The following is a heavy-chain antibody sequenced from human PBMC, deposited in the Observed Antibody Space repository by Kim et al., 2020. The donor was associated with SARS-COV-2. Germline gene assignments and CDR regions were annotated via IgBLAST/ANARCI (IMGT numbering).Heavy chain of an antibody. V-gene: IGHV4-34*01. J-gene: IGHJ3*02. CDR3: ARGSRKGLLRFLEWSIGAFDI. CDR1: GGSFSGYY. CDR2: INHSGNT. Sequence: SETLSLTCAVYGGSFSGYYWSWIRQPPGKGLEWIGEINHSGNTNYNPSLKSRVTISVDTSKNQFSLKLSSVTAADTAVYYCARGSRKGLLRFLEWSIGAFDIWGQGTMVTVSS. D-gene: IGHD3-3*01.